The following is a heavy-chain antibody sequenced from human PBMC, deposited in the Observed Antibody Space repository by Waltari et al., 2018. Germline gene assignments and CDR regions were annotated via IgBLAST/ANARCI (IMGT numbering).Heavy chain of an antibody. J-gene: IGHJ6*02. CDR3: ARYYDILTGSPKYFYGMDV. CDR2: ISSSSYI. V-gene: IGHV3-21*01. Sequence: EVQLVESGGGLVKPGGSLRLSCAVSGSTFSNYSMNWVLQAPGKGLVWVSSISSSSYIYYADSVKGRFTISRDNAKNSLFLQMNSLRAEDTAVYYCARYYDILTGSPKYFYGMDVWGQGTTVTVSS. CDR1: GSTFSNYS. D-gene: IGHD3-9*01.